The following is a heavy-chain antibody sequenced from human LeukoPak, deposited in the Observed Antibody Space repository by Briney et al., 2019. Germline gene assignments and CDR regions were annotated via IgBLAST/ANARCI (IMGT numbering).Heavy chain of an antibody. V-gene: IGHV3-21*01. CDR3: ARETRLRWTDY. J-gene: IGHJ4*02. D-gene: IGHD5-24*01. CDR1: GFTFSSYS. CDR2: ISSSSYT. Sequence: PGGSLRLSCAASGFTFSSYSMNWVRQAPGKGLEWVSSISSSSYTYYADSVKGRFTISRDNAKNSLYLQMNSLRAEDTAVYYCARETRLRWTDYWGQGTLVTVSS.